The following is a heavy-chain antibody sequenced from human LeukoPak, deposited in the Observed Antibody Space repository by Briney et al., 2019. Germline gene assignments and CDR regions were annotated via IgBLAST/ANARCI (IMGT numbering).Heavy chain of an antibody. CDR1: GFTFSSYW. CDR3: ARDGHVIAYDYYMDV. V-gene: IGHV3-74*01. CDR2: INSDGSSP. J-gene: IGHJ6*03. Sequence: GGSLRLSCAASGFTFSSYWMHWVRQVPGKGLVWVSRINSDGSSPTYADFVKGRFTISRDNAKNTLYLQMNSLRAEDTAVYYCARDGHVIAYDYYMDVWGKGTTVTVSS. D-gene: IGHD2/OR15-2a*01.